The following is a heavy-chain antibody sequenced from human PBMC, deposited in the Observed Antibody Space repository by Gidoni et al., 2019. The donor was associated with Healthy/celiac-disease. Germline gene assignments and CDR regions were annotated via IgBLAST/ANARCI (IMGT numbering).Heavy chain of an antibody. CDR2: ISSSSSYI. Sequence: EVPLVESGGGLVKPGGSLRLSCAASGFTFSSYSMNWVRQAPGKGLEWVSSISSSSSYIYYADSVKGRFTISRDNAKNSLYLQMNSLRAEDTAVYYCARDYDFWSGPIPDAFDIWGQGTMVTVSS. J-gene: IGHJ3*02. CDR1: GFTFSSYS. D-gene: IGHD3-3*01. V-gene: IGHV3-21*01. CDR3: ARDYDFWSGPIPDAFDI.